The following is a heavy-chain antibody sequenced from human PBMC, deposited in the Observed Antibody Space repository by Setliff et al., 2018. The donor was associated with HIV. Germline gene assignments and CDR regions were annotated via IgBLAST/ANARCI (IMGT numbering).Heavy chain of an antibody. CDR1: GFTLIDHW. V-gene: IGHV3-74*01. CDR2: TNNDGSIT. CDR3: ARYCSGGSCYN. Sequence: GGSLRLSCAASGFTLIDHWMHWVRQVPGKGLVWVSRTNNDGSITNYADFVKGRFTMSRDSAKNTLYLQMNSLRAEDTAMYHCARYCSGGSCYNWGQGTLVTVSS. D-gene: IGHD2-15*01. J-gene: IGHJ4*02.